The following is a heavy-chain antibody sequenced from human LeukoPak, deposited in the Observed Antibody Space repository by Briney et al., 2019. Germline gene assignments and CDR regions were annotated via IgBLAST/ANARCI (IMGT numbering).Heavy chain of an antibody. D-gene: IGHD5-12*01. CDR2: ISSSGSTI. V-gene: IGHV3-48*04. CDR1: GFTFSTYS. CDR3: ARESSSGYSGYDPVAFDY. J-gene: IGHJ4*02. Sequence: GGSLRLTCVASGFTFSTYSMNWVRQAPGKGLEWVSYISSSGSTIYHADSVKGRFTISRDNAKNSLYLQMNSLRAENTAVYYCARESSSGYSGYDPVAFDYWGQGTLVTVSS.